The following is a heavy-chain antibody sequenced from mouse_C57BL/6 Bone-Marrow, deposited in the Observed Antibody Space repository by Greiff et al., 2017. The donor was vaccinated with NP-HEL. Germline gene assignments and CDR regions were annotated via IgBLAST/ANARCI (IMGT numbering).Heavy chain of an antibody. V-gene: IGHV5-4*03. D-gene: IGHD1-1*01. CDR1: GFTFSSYA. CDR3: ARATVVARYFDV. J-gene: IGHJ1*03. Sequence: EVKVVESGGGLVKPGGSLKLSCAASGFTFSSYAMSWVRQTPEKRLEWVATISDGGSYTYYPDNVKGRFTISRDNAKNNLYLQMSHLKSEDTAMYYGARATVVARYFDVWGTGTTVTVSS. CDR2: ISDGGSYT.